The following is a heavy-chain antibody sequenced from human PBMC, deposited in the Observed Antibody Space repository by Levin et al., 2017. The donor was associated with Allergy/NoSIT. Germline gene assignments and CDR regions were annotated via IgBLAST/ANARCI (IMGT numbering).Heavy chain of an antibody. Sequence: GESLKISCAASGFTVSSTYMTWVRQAPGKGLECVSIIYIIGANYYADSVKGRFTISRDNLKNTLYLQMNGLRAEDTAVYYCASEGHGYSYGRRFDVWGQGTLVTVSS. J-gene: IGHJ4*02. CDR3: ASEGHGYSYGRRFDV. CDR1: GFTVSSTY. CDR2: IYIIGAN. V-gene: IGHV3-66*01. D-gene: IGHD5-18*01.